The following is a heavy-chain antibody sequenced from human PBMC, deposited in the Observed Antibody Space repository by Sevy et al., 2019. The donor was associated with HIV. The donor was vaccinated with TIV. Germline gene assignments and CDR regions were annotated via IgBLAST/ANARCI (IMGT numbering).Heavy chain of an antibody. CDR3: ARLIYDFWSGSHVDY. CDR1: GGSISSSSYY. Sequence: SETLSLTCTVSGGSISSSSYYWGWIRQPPGKGLEWIGSIYYSGSTYYNPSLKSRVTISVDTSKNQFSLKLGSVTAADTAVYYCARLIYDFWSGSHVDYWGQGTLVTVSS. CDR2: IYYSGST. J-gene: IGHJ4*02. V-gene: IGHV4-39*01. D-gene: IGHD3-3*01.